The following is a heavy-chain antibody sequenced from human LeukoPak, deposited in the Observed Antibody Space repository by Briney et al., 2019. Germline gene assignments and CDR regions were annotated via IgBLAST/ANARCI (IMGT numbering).Heavy chain of an antibody. V-gene: IGHV1-46*01. CDR1: GYTFTSYY. J-gene: IGHJ4*02. Sequence: ASVKVSCKASGYTFTSYYMHWVRQAPGQGLEWMGIINPSGGSTSYAQKFQGRVTMTRDTSTSTVYMELSSLRSEDTAVYYCARAPADSSCYYSLFDYWGQGTLVTVSS. CDR2: INPSGGST. D-gene: IGHD3-22*01. CDR3: ARAPADSSCYYSLFDY.